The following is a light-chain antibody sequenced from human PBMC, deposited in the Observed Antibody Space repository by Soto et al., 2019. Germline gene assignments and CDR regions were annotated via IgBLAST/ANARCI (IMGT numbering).Light chain of an antibody. CDR2: TTS. CDR1: QTIAMY. CDR3: QQSFTTPYT. J-gene: IGKJ2*01. Sequence: DIQMTQSPSSLSASVGDRVTITCRASQTIAMYVNWFQQKPGKAPKPLIYTTSSLQSGVPPRFSGSGSETDFTPTISRLQPEDSATYYCQQSFTTPYTLGRGTKVDIK. V-gene: IGKV1-39*01.